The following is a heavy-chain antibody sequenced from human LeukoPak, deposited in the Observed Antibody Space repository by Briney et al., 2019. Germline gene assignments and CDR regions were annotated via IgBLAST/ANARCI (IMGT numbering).Heavy chain of an antibody. Sequence: SETLSLTCAVYGGSFSGYYWSWIRQPPGKGLEWIGEINHSGSTNYNPSLKSRVTISVDTSKNQFSLKLSSVTAADTAVYYCARGRHYGDYVGKEIDYWGQGTLVTVSS. J-gene: IGHJ4*02. CDR2: INHSGST. CDR3: ARGRHYGDYVGKEIDY. V-gene: IGHV4-34*01. CDR1: GGSFSGYY. D-gene: IGHD4-17*01.